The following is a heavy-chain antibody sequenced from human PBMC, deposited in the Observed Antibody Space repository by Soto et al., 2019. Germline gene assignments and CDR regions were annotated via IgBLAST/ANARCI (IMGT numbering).Heavy chain of an antibody. D-gene: IGHD2-21*01. CDR2: IIPMLGIR. J-gene: IGHJ3*02. V-gene: IGHV1-69*02. Sequence: QVQLVQSGAEVKKPGSSVKVSCKDSGGTFSTYSMFWVRQAPGQGLEWMGRIIPMLGIRNYAQRFQDRVSITADKSTATAHMELSSLRSEDTALYYCTIGSWSGEVFDIWGQGTMVTVS. CDR1: GGTFSTYS. CDR3: TIGSWSGEVFDI.